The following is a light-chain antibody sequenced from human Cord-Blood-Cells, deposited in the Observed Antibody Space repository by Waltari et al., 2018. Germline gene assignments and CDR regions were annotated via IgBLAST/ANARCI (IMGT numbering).Light chain of an antibody. CDR1: QGVSSY. CDR3: QQRFT. J-gene: IGKJ3*01. CDR2: DAS. V-gene: IGKV3D-11*01. Sequence: DIVLSQSPATLSLSPGERATLSCRASQGVSSYLAWYQQKPGQAPRLLIYDASNRATGIPARFSGSGPGTDFTLTISSLEPEDFAVYYCQQRFTFGPGTKVDIK.